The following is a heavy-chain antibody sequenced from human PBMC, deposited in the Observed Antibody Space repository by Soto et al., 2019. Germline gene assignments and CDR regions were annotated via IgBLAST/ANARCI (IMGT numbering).Heavy chain of an antibody. Sequence: ASVKVSCKASGGSFNSYAISWVRQAPGQGLEWMGGIIPMSGRPNYAQRFQGKVTISADKFTSTVFMEVHSLTYEDTAVYYCARRGRESANWFDPWGQGTLVTSPQ. CDR3: ARRGRESANWFDP. CDR2: IIPMSGRP. CDR1: GGSFNSYA. J-gene: IGHJ5*02. V-gene: IGHV1-69*06.